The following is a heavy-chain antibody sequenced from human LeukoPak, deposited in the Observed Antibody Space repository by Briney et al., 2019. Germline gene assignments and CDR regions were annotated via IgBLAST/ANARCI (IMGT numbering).Heavy chain of an antibody. Sequence: PGGSLRLSCAASGFTFSTYAMSWVRQAPGKGLEWVSGISGSVDSTYYADSVKGRFTISRDNSKNTLYLQMNSLRAEDTAVYYCARSRGPNTFGGVHDYWGQGTLVTVSS. CDR3: ARSRGPNTFGGVHDY. CDR2: ISGSVDST. D-gene: IGHD3-16*01. V-gene: IGHV3-23*01. CDR1: GFTFSTYA. J-gene: IGHJ4*02.